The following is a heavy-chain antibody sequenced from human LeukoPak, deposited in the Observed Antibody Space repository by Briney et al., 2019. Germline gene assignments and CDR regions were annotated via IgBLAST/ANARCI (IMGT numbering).Heavy chain of an antibody. V-gene: IGHV1-2*04. CDR1: GYTFTGYY. D-gene: IGHD4-23*01. CDR3: ARGRVLTGILVTGELDY. J-gene: IGHJ4*02. Sequence: ASVKVSCKASGYTFTGYYMHWVRQAPGQGLEWMGWINSNSGGTNYAQKFQGWVTMTRDTSISTAYMELSRLRSDDTAVYYCARGRVLTGILVTGELDYWGQGTLVTVSS. CDR2: INSNSGGT.